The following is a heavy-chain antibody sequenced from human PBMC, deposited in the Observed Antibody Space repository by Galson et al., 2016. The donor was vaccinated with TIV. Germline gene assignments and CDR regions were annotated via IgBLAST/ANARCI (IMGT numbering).Heavy chain of an antibody. D-gene: IGHD3-16*01. J-gene: IGHJ3*02. CDR3: ARDGARVGAHDAFDI. V-gene: IGHV3-21*01. Sequence: SLRLSCAASGFTFSSYKMNWVRQAPGKGLEWVSSTSSRSSYTHYADSVKGRVTISRDNANNSLYLQMNSLRAEDTAVYYCARDGARVGAHDAFDIWGQGTMVTVSS. CDR1: GFTFSSYK. CDR2: TSSRSSYT.